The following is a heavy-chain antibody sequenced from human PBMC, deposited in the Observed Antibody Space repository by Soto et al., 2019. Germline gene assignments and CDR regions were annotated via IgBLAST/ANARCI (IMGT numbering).Heavy chain of an antibody. CDR1: GYTFNTYA. CDR2: ISGYNGNT. CDR3: ARTVEYDSIPYYYADF. Sequence: QVQLVQSGAEVKKPGASVKVSCEASGYTFNTYAITWVRQAPGQGLEWMGWISGYNGNTNYAQTLQGRGTMTTDTSTSTAYLELRSLRSDDTAVYYCARTVEYDSIPYYYADFWGQGTLVTVSS. J-gene: IGHJ4*01. V-gene: IGHV1-18*01. D-gene: IGHD2-21*01.